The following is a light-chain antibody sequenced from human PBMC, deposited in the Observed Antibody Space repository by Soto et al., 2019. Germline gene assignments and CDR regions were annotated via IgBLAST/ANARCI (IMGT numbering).Light chain of an antibody. CDR3: VQDKCWPYT. V-gene: IGKV2-30*01. J-gene: IGKJ2*01. CDR1: QGLLSSDGNTY. Sequence: DVVLTQSPLSLPVTLGQPASISCRSSQGLLSSDGNTYLIWFQQRPGQSPRRLIYQVSHRESGDPVTFSRSGSGTAFTLEISRLEAADVAVYYYVQDKCWPYTFGQGTKLEIK. CDR2: QVS.